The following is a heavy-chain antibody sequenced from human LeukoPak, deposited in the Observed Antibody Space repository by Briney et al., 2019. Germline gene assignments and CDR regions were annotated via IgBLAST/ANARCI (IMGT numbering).Heavy chain of an antibody. V-gene: IGHV3-30-3*01. J-gene: IGHJ4*02. Sequence: PGGSLRLSCAASGFTFSSYAMRWVRQAPGKGLEWVAVISYDGSNKYYADSVKGRFTISRDNSKNTLYLQMNSLRAEDTAVYYCARVLGYSSGWVDYWGQGTLVTVSS. CDR1: GFTFSSYA. D-gene: IGHD6-19*01. CDR2: ISYDGSNK. CDR3: ARVLGYSSGWVDY.